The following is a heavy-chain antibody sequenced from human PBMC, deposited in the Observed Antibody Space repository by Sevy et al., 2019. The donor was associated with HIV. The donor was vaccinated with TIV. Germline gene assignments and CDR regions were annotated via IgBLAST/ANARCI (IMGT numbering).Heavy chain of an antibody. V-gene: IGHV3-72*01. Sequence: GGSLRLSCTTSGFTFGDFVMNWVRQAPGKGLEWVGRIRNKANSYTTEYAASVKGRFTISRDDSKNSLYLQMNSLKTEDTAIYYCARDLRSGGAHFDYWGQGTLVTVSS. CDR3: ARDLRSGGAHFDY. D-gene: IGHD3-16*01. CDR2: IRNKANSYTT. CDR1: GFTFGDFV. J-gene: IGHJ4*02.